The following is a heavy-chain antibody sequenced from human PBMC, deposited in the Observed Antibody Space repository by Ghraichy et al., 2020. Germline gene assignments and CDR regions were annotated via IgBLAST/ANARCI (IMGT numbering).Heavy chain of an antibody. CDR3: GRHPTYSEYDRDY. CDR1: GFTFSTYW. Sequence: GESLNISCAASGFTFSTYWMSWVRQAPGKGLEWVANIKKDGSEKYYADSVKGRFTISRDNAKDSLYLHMNSLRAEDTAVYFCGRHPTYSEYDRDYWGQGTLVTVSS. CDR2: IKKDGSEK. V-gene: IGHV3-7*04. D-gene: IGHD3-22*01. J-gene: IGHJ4*02.